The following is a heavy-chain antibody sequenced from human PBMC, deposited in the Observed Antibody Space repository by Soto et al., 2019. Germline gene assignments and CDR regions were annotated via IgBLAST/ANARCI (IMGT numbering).Heavy chain of an antibody. Sequence: GPTFMNTKQNLTLTCTLSEVSLSTSEVGVGLIRQPTRKSPELLALMYLDADKRYRPSLESRLNITQDNSKNQVLIRLANVDPADTGTYFCAQRHRDEREGGYYPLTFDYWGQGALHTVSS. CDR3: AQRHRDEREGGYYPLTFDY. V-gene: IGHV2-5*02. J-gene: IGHJ4*02. CDR2: MYLDADK. D-gene: IGHD3-22*01. CDR1: EVSLSTSEVG.